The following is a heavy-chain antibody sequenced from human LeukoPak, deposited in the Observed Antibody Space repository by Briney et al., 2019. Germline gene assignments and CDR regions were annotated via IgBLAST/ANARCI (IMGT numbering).Heavy chain of an antibody. V-gene: IGHV1-18*01. D-gene: IGHD2-2*01. CDR3: GPSPTAMRGVPLRFDP. J-gene: IGHJ5*02. CDR1: GYTFTSYG. CDR2: ISAYNGNT. Sequence: ASVKVSCKASGYTFTSYGISWVRQAPGQGLEWMGWISAYNGNTNYAQKLQGRVTMTTDTSTSTAYMELRSLRSDDTAVYYCGPSPTAMRGVPLRFDPWGQGTLVTVSS.